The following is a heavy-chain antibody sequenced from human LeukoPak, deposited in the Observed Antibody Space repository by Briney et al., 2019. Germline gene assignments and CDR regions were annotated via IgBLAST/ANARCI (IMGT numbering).Heavy chain of an antibody. CDR2: IYIDGNT. D-gene: IGHD5-24*01. CDR1: GFTVSRNY. Sequence: GGSLRLSPAASGFTVSRNYMGWVRPAPGKGLERVSVIYIDGNTYYADSVRGRFTISRDNSKNTVYLQMNSLRAEDTAVYYCARGDGYNFFDSWGQGTLVTVSS. V-gene: IGHV3-66*01. CDR3: ARGDGYNFFDS. J-gene: IGHJ4*02.